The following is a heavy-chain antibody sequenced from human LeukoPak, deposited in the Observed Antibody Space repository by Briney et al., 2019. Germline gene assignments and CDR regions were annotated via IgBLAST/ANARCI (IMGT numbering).Heavy chain of an antibody. D-gene: IGHD6-19*01. V-gene: IGHV4-39*07. CDR3: ARVTYSSGWKIYYFDY. CDR2: IYYSGST. Sequence: PSETLSLTCTVSGASISSSSYYWGWIRQPPGKGLEWIGSIYYSGSTYYNPSLKSRVTISVDTSKNQFSLKLSSVTAADTAVYYCARVTYSSGWKIYYFDYWGQGTLVTVSS. J-gene: IGHJ4*02. CDR1: GASISSSSYY.